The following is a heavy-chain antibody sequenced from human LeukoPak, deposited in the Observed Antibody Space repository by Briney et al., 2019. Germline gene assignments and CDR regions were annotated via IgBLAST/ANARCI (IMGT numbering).Heavy chain of an antibody. V-gene: IGHV3-30*04. CDR1: GFTFSSYA. J-gene: IGHJ4*02. CDR3: ARDFIAAFFDY. CDR2: ISYDGSNK. D-gene: IGHD6-13*01. Sequence: GRSLRLSCAASGFTFSSYAMHWVRQAPGKGLEWVAVISYDGSNKYYADSVKGRFTISRDNSKNTLYPQMNSLRAEDTAVYYCARDFIAAFFDYWGQGTLVTVSS.